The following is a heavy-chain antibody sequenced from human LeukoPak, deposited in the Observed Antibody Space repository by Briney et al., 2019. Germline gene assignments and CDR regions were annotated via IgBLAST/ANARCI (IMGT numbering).Heavy chain of an antibody. D-gene: IGHD6-19*01. CDR3: ARDRDWYSFDS. Sequence: GGSLRLSCAASGFTVSSNYMSWVRQAPGKGLEWVSVIYSGGSTYYAASVKGRFTISRDNSKNTLYLQMNSLRAEDTAVYYCARDRDWYSFDSWGQGTLVTVSS. V-gene: IGHV3-53*01. J-gene: IGHJ4*02. CDR2: IYSGGST. CDR1: GFTVSSNY.